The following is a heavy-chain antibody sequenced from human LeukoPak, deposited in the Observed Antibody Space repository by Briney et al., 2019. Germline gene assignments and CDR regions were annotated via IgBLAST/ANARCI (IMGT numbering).Heavy chain of an antibody. CDR2: IKGDGSYK. D-gene: IGHD3-22*01. CDR1: GFTFSNYW. J-gene: IGHJ4*02. Sequence: GGSLRLSCAASGFTFSNYWMSWVRQAPGKGLEWVANIKGDGSYKYYVDSVKGRFTISRDNSKSSVYLQMNTLRAEDTAVYYCATSADSSGNDWGQGTLVTVSS. V-gene: IGHV3-7*03. CDR3: ATSADSSGND.